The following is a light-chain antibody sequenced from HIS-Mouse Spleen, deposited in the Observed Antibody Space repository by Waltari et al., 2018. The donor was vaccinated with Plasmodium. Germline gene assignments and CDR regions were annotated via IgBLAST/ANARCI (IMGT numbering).Light chain of an antibody. Sequence: QSALTRPPSASGSPGQSVTISCTGTSSDVGGYNSVSWYQQHPGKAPKLMIYEVSKRPSGVPDRFSGSKSGNTASLTVSGLQAEDEADYYCSSYAGSNNLVFGGGTKLTVL. J-gene: IGLJ2*01. V-gene: IGLV2-8*01. CDR1: SSDVGGYNS. CDR3: SSYAGSNNLV. CDR2: EVS.